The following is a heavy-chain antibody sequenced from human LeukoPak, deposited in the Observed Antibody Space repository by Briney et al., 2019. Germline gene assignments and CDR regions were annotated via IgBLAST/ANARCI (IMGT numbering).Heavy chain of an antibody. CDR2: ISAYNGNT. J-gene: IGHJ6*04. V-gene: IGHV1-18*04. Sequence: ASVTVSCKASGYTFTSYGIRWVRQAPGQGIEWMGWISAYNGNTNYAQKLQGRVTMTTDTSTSTAYMELRSLRSDDTAVYYCARDRAPVLLWFGESKPYYYYGMDVWGKGTTVTVSS. CDR3: ARDRAPVLLWFGESKPYYYYGMDV. CDR1: GYTFTSYG. D-gene: IGHD3-10*01.